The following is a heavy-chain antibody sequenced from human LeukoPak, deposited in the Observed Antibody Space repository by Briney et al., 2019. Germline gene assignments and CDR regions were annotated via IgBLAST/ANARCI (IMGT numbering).Heavy chain of an antibody. Sequence: GGSLRLSCAASGFTFSSCAMHWVRQAPGKGLEWVAVISYDGSNKYYADSVKGRFTISRDNSKNTLYLQMNSLRAEDTAVYYCARDSVAGVFDYWGQGTLVTVSS. CDR2: ISYDGSNK. CDR1: GFTFSSCA. J-gene: IGHJ4*02. V-gene: IGHV3-30-3*01. CDR3: ARDSVAGVFDY. D-gene: IGHD6-19*01.